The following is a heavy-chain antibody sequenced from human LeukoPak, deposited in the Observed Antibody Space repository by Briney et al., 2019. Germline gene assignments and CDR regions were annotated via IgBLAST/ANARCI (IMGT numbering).Heavy chain of an antibody. V-gene: IGHV3-7*01. CDR1: GFTFNTHW. J-gene: IGHJ4*02. CDR3: ARVYCTNGVCHLDY. D-gene: IGHD2-8*01. CDR2: IRPDGSEG. Sequence: PGGSLRLSCEASGFTFNTHWMNWVRQAPGKGLEWLANIRPDGSEGFYVDSVRGRFTISRDNAKNSLYLQMNSLRAEDTAVYYCARVYCTNGVCHLDYWGQGTLVTVSS.